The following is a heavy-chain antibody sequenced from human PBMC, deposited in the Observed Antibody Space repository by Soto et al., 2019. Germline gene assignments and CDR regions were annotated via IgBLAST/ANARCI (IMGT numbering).Heavy chain of an antibody. CDR2: IIPIFGTA. CDR1: GGTFSSYA. Sequence: ASVKVSCKASGGTFSSYAISWVRQAPGQGREWMGGIIPIFGTANYAQKFQGRVTITADESTSTAYMELSSLRSEDTAVYYCARGLTIFGVVIIPVGYYYYGMDVWGQGXTVTVSS. V-gene: IGHV1-69*13. D-gene: IGHD3-3*01. J-gene: IGHJ6*02. CDR3: ARGLTIFGVVIIPVGYYYYGMDV.